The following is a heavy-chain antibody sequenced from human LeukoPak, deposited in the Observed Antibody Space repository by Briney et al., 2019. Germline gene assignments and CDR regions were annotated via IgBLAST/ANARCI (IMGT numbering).Heavy chain of an antibody. CDR2: IYHSGST. J-gene: IGHJ4*02. V-gene: IGHV4-38-2*02. CDR1: GYSISSGYY. CDR3: ARWLEPFDY. D-gene: IGHD1-1*01. Sequence: SETLSLTCTVSGYSISSGYYWGWIRQPPGKGLEWIGSIYHSGSTYYNPSLKSRVTISVDTSKNQFSLKLSSVTAADTAVYYCARWLEPFDYWGQETLVTVSS.